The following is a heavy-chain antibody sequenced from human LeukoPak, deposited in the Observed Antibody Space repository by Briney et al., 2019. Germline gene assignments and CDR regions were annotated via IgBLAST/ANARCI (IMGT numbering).Heavy chain of an antibody. CDR3: ARDRGTNGNYQRGYFDS. CDR1: GFTFSSYG. CDR2: IWYDGSKT. Sequence: GGSLRLSCASSGFTFSSYGMHWVRQAPGKGLEWVALIWYDGSKTYYAGSVQGRFTISRDNSQNTLYLQMDSLRVEDTAVYYCARDRGTNGNYQRGYFDSWGQGTLVTVSS. D-gene: IGHD1-7*01. J-gene: IGHJ4*02. V-gene: IGHV3-33*01.